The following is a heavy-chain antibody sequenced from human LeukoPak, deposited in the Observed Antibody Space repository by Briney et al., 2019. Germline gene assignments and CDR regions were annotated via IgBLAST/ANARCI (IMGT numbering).Heavy chain of an antibody. CDR3: ARQDYYGSGSYFPGYYYYGMDV. J-gene: IGHJ6*02. CDR2: IYPGDSDT. Sequence: GESLKISCKGSGCSFTSYWIGWVRQMPGKGLEWMGIIYPGDSDTRYSPSFQGQVTISADKSISTAYLQWSSLKASDTAMYYCARQDYYGSGSYFPGYYYYGMDVWGQGTTVTVSS. CDR1: GCSFTSYW. V-gene: IGHV5-51*01. D-gene: IGHD3-10*01.